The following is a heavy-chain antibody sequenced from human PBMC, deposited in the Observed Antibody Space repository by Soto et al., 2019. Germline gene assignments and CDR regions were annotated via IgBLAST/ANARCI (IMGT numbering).Heavy chain of an antibody. CDR2: IWYDGSYK. CDR3: ARQHMGSYYCDS. D-gene: IGHD2-21*01. V-gene: IGHV3-33*01. J-gene: IGHJ4*02. Sequence: QVQLAESGGGVVQPGRSLRLSCAASGFSFNNHGMHWVRQAPGKGLEWVAVIWYDGSYKYYADSVKGRFTISRDNSKNTLYLQMNSLRAEDTALYYCARQHMGSYYCDSWGQGTLVTVSS. CDR1: GFSFNNHG.